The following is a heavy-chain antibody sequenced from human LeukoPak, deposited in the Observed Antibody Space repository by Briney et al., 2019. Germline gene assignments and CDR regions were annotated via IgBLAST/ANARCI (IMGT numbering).Heavy chain of an antibody. CDR3: VKGGPGIAAAGVYYYYGMDV. D-gene: IGHD6-13*01. V-gene: IGHV3-64D*06. CDR1: GFTFSSYA. CDR2: ISSNGGST. J-gene: IGHJ6*02. Sequence: PGGSLRLSCSASGFTFSSYAMHWVRQAPGKGLEYVSAISSNGGSTYYADSVKGRFTISRDNSKNTLYLQMSSLRAEDTAVYYCVKGGPGIAAAGVYYYYGMDVWGQGTTVTVSS.